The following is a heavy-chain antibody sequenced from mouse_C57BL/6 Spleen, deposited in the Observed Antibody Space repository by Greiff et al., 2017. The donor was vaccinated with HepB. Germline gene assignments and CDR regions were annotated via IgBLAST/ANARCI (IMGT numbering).Heavy chain of an antibody. Sequence: QVQLQQPGAELVKPGASVKVSCKASGYTFTSYWMHWVKQRPGQGLEWIGRIHPSDSDTNYNQKFKGKAKLTVDKSSSTAYMQLSSLTSEDSAVYYCAISQVRDYSNRQYYFDYWGQGTTLTVSS. J-gene: IGHJ2*01. D-gene: IGHD2-5*01. V-gene: IGHV1-74*01. CDR2: IHPSDSDT. CDR1: GYTFTSYW. CDR3: AISQVRDYSNRQYYFDY.